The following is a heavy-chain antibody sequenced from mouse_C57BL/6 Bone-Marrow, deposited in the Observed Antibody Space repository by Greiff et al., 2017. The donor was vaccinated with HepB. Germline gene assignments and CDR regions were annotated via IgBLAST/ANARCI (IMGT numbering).Heavy chain of an antibody. J-gene: IGHJ1*03. V-gene: IGHV3-8*01. Sequence: DVQLQESGPGLAKPSQTLSLTCSVTGYSITSDYWNWIRKFPGNKLEYMGYISYSGSTYYNPSLKSRISITRDTSKNQYYLQLNSVTTEDTATYYCATRGYYGSSYVGWYFDVWGTGTTVTVSS. CDR2: ISYSGST. CDR1: GYSITSDY. D-gene: IGHD1-1*01. CDR3: ATRGYYGSSYVGWYFDV.